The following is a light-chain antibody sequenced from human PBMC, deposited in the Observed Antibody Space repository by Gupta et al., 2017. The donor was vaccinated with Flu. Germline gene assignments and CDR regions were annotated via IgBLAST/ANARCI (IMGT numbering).Light chain of an antibody. CDR3: QQSRSLPLT. CDR2: SAS. V-gene: IGKV6-21*01. J-gene: IGKJ4*01. CDR1: ESVGRS. Sequence: EIVLTQSPNFQSVTPKDAVTITCRASESVGRSLHWYQQKAGQSPKLLIKSASQSLSGVPSRFSGGGSGTDFTLTINSLESEDAATYYCQQSRSLPLTFGGGTKVEIK.